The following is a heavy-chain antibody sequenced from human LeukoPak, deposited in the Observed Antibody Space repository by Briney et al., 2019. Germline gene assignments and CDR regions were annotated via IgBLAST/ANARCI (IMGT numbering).Heavy chain of an antibody. Sequence: GGSLRLSCAASGFTFSSYDMHWVRQATGKGLEWVSAIGTAGDTYYPGSVKGRFTISRENAKNSLYLQMDSLRAGDTAVYYCARSRRPSSSWYMNYWGQGTLVTVSS. CDR3: ARSRRPSSSWYMNY. D-gene: IGHD6-13*01. CDR2: IGTAGDT. J-gene: IGHJ4*02. CDR1: GFTFSSYD. V-gene: IGHV3-13*01.